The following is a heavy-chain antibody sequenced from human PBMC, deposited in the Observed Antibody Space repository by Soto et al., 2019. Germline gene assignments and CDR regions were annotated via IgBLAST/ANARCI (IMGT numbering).Heavy chain of an antibody. CDR1: GIEFSNYA. D-gene: IGHD6-19*01. Sequence: GGSLRLSCVASGIEFSNYAMSWVRQAPGKGLEWVSVSSASGRSRYHADSVKGRFTISRDNSKNTLYLHMTNLRAEDTAVYYCAKDGNWLDVYFDVWGQGTPVTVSS. J-gene: IGHJ4*02. CDR3: AKDGNWLDVYFDV. V-gene: IGHV3-23*01. CDR2: SSASGRSR.